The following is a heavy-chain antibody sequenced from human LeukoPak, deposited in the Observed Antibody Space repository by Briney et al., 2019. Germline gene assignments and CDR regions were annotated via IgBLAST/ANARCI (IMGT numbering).Heavy chain of an antibody. CDR1: GYTFTSYD. D-gene: IGHD6-13*01. V-gene: IGHV1-8*01. CDR3: ARSYSSSWYYFDY. CDR2: MNPNSGNT. Sequence: ASVKVSCKASGYTFTSYDINWVRQATGQGLEWMGWMNPNSGNTGYAQKFQGRVTMTRNTSISTAYMELSRLRSDDTAVYYCARSYSSSWYYFDYWGQGTLVTVSS. J-gene: IGHJ4*02.